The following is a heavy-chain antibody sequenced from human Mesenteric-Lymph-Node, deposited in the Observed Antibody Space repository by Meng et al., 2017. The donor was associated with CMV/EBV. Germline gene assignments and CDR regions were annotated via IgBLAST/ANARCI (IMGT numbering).Heavy chain of an antibody. Sequence: ASVKVSCKASGYTFTSYYMHWVRQAPGQGLEWMGIINPSGGSTSYAQKFQGRVTMTRDTSTSTVYMELSRLRSDDTAVYYCARENGDDAFDIWGQGTMVTVSS. CDR3: ARENGDDAFDI. J-gene: IGHJ3*02. D-gene: IGHD2-8*01. V-gene: IGHV1-46*01. CDR2: INPSGGST. CDR1: GYTFTSYY.